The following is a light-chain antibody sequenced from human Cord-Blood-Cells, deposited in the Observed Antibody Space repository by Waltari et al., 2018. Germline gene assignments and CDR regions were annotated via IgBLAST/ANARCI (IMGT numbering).Light chain of an antibody. CDR2: DVS. V-gene: IGLV2-14*01. J-gene: IGLJ3*02. Sequence: QSALTHPASVSGSPGQSITIPCPGTSSDVGGYNYVPWYQQHPGKAPKLMIYDVSNRPSGVSNRFSGSKSGNTASLTISGLQAEDEADYYCSSYTSSSTWVFGGGTKLTVL. CDR3: SSYTSSSTWV. CDR1: SSDVGGYNY.